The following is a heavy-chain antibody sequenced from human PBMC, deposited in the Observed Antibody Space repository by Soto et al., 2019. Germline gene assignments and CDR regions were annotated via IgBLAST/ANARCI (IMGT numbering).Heavy chain of an antibody. CDR3: ARDLEYSSSWQTTYYYYGMDV. J-gene: IGHJ6*02. V-gene: IGHV3-33*01. CDR1: GFTFSSYG. Sequence: GGSLRLSCAASGFTFSSYGMHWVRQAPGKGLEWVAVIWYDGSNKYYADSVKGRFTISRDNSKNTLYLQMNSLRAEDTAVYYCARDLEYSSSWQTTYYYYGMDVWGQGTTFTVSS. D-gene: IGHD6-13*01. CDR2: IWYDGSNK.